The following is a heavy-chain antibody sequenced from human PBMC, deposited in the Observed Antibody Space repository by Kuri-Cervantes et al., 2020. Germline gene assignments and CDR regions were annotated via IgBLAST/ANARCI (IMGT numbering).Heavy chain of an antibody. Sequence: GGSLRLSCAASGFTFSSYSMNWVRQAPGKGLEWVSYISSSSSTIYYADSVKGRFTISRDNADNSLYLQMNSLRAEDTAVYYCARDLRYCSGGSCYSRFDYWGQGTLVTVSS. CDR3: ARDLRYCSGGSCYSRFDY. D-gene: IGHD2-15*01. CDR2: ISSSSSTI. V-gene: IGHV3-48*01. J-gene: IGHJ4*02. CDR1: GFTFSSYS.